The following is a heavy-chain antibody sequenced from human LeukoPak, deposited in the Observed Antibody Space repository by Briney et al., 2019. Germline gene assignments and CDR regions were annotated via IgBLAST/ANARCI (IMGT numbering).Heavy chain of an antibody. CDR1: EFTLDKYW. D-gene: IGHD3-22*01. J-gene: IGHJ4*02. CDR3: ATGNYYDSRGYYTFGH. Sequence: GGSLRLSWAASEFTLDKYWMHWVRQAPGKGQVWVSRINGDGTITSYADSVKGAFIISRDNAKNTLYLQVSSLRAEDTAVYYCATGNYYDSRGYYTFGHWGQGTLVTVSS. V-gene: IGHV3-74*01. CDR2: INGDGTIT.